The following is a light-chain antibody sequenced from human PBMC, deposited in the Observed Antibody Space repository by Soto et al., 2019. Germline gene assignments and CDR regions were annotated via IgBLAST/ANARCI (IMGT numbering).Light chain of an antibody. CDR1: TSNIGAGYD. V-gene: IGLV1-40*01. J-gene: IGLJ2*01. CDR3: QSYDIKLSSPV. CDR2: ANT. Sequence: QSVLTQPPSVSGASGQRVTISCAGTTSNIGAGYDVHWYQQFPGTAPRLVIHANTNRPSGVPDRFSGSKSGTSASLAITGLQADDEADYHCQSYDIKLSSPVFGGGTKLTVL.